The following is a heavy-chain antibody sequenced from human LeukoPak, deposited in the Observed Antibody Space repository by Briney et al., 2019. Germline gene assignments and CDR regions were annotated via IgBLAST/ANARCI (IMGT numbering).Heavy chain of an antibody. Sequence: PGGSLRLSCAATGFIFRSYAMTWVRQAPGKGLEWVSVVSGSGASTYYADPVKGRFTISRDNSKNTLYLQMNSLRAEDTAVYYCAKDKIDTAMASPPDYWGQGTLVTVSS. J-gene: IGHJ4*02. V-gene: IGHV3-23*01. CDR2: VSGSGAST. CDR3: AKDKIDTAMASPPDY. CDR1: GFIFRSYA. D-gene: IGHD5-18*01.